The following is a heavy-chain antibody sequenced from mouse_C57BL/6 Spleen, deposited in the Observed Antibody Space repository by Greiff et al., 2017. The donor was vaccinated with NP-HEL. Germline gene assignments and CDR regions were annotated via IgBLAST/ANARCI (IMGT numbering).Heavy chain of an antibody. Sequence: QVQLQQPGAELVRPGSSVKLSCKASGYTFTSYWMDWVKQRPGQGLEWIGNIYPSDSETHYNQKFKDKATLTVDKSSSTAYMQLSSLTSEDSAVYYCARLDGYYGDYWGQGTSVTVSS. D-gene: IGHD2-3*01. V-gene: IGHV1-61*01. CDR3: ARLDGYYGDY. CDR1: GYTFTSYW. CDR2: IYPSDSET. J-gene: IGHJ4*01.